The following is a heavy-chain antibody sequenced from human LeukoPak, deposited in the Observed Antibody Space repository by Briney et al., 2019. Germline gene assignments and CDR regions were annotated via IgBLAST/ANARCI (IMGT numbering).Heavy chain of an antibody. CDR2: IKQDGSEK. J-gene: IGHJ4*02. Sequence: GSLRLSCAASGFTSSSYSMSWVRQAPGKGLEWVANIKQDGSEKYYVDSVKGRFTISRDNAKNSLYLQMNSLRAEDTAVYYCARGRSSSWYVPFDYWGQGTLVTVSS. CDR3: ARGRSSSWYVPFDY. D-gene: IGHD6-13*01. V-gene: IGHV3-7*01. CDR1: GFTSSSYS.